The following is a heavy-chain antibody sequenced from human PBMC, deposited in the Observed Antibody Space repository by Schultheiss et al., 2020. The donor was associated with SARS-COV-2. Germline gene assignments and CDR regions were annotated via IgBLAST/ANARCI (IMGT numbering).Heavy chain of an antibody. Sequence: GGSLRLSCAASGFTFSSSWMHWVCQAPEKGLEWVGRIRSKANSYATAYAASVKGRFSISRDDSKNTAYLQINTLGIEDTAVYYCTGEGDDFWTGYSVSWGQGTLVTVSS. CDR3: TGEGDDFWTGYSVS. CDR1: GFTFSSSW. D-gene: IGHD3/OR15-3a*01. V-gene: IGHV3-73*01. J-gene: IGHJ5*02. CDR2: IRSKANSYAT.